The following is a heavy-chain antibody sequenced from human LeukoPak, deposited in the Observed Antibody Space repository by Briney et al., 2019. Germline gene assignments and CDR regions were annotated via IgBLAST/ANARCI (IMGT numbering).Heavy chain of an antibody. CDR1: DVSFSIYY. CDR2: IDHSGST. V-gene: IGHV4-34*01. J-gene: IGHJ4*02. CDR3: ARGGRFYDYVWGSYRYSDRNLDC. Sequence: PSETLSLTCAVYDVSFSIYYWRWIRQPPGKGLEWLGEIDHSGSTNYNPSLESRVTITVDTSKNQFSLRLSSVTTADTAVYYCARGGRFYDYVWGSYRYSDRNLDCGGQGTLVTVSS. D-gene: IGHD3-16*02.